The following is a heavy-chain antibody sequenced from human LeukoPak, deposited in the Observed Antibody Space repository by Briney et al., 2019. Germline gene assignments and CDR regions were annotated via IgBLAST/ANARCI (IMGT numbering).Heavy chain of an antibody. CDR1: GGSISSYY. V-gene: IGHV4-59*08. D-gene: IGHD6-13*01. CDR2: IYYSGST. Sequence: SETLSLTCTVSGGSISSYYWSWIRQPPGKGLEWIGYIYYSGSTNYNPSLKSRVTISVDTSKNQFSLKLSSVTAADTAVYYCARRYSSSWYAWRFDPWGQGKLVTVSS. J-gene: IGHJ5*02. CDR3: ARRYSSSWYAWRFDP.